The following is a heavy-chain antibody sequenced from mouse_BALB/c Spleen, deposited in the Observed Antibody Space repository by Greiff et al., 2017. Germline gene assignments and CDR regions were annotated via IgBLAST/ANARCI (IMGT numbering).Heavy chain of an antibody. CDR3: ARDEDGNPGAFAY. CDR2: IYPGDGDT. Sequence: QVQLQQSGAELARPGASVKLSCKASGYTFTSYWMQWVKQRPGQGLEWIGAIYPGDGDTRYTQKFKGKATLTADKSSSTAYMQLSSLASEDSAVYYCARDEDGNPGAFAYWGQGTLVTVSA. J-gene: IGHJ3*01. D-gene: IGHD2-1*01. V-gene: IGHV1-87*01. CDR1: GYTFTSYW.